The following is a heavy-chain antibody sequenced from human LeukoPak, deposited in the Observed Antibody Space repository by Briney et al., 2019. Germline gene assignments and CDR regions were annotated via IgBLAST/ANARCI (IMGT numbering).Heavy chain of an antibody. V-gene: IGHV3-21*06. D-gene: IGHD6-19*01. CDR3: ARVGTSSSGWQFDY. Sequence: GGSLRLSCAASGFTFSSYRMNWVRQAPGKGMEWVSSISSSSSYIYYADSVKCRFTISRDNAKNSLYLQMNSLRAEDTAVYYCARVGTSSSGWQFDYWGQGTLVTVSS. CDR2: ISSSSSYI. CDR1: GFTFSSYR. J-gene: IGHJ4*02.